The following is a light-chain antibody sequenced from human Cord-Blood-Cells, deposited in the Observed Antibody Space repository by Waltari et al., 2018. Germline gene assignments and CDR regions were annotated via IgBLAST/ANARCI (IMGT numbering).Light chain of an antibody. CDR1: CRDVGSDNP. J-gene: IGLJ7*01. CDR3: CSYAGSSTLAV. V-gene: IGLV2-23*01. CDR2: EGS. Sequence: QSALTQPAPVSGTPRLSLTLSFTRTCRDVGSDNPFSWYQQNPGKAPKLMIDEGSKRPSGVANRFSGSKSGNTASLTISGLQAEDEADYYCCSYAGSSTLAVFGGGTQLTVL.